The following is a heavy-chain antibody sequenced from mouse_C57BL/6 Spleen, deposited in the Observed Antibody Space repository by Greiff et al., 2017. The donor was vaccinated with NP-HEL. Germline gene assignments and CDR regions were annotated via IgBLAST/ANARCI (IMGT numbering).Heavy chain of an antibody. V-gene: IGHV1-42*01. Sequence: EVQLQQSGPELVKPGASVKISCKASGYSFTGYYMNWVKQSPEKSLEWIGEINPSTGGTTYNQKFKAKATLTVDKSSSTAYMQLKSLTSEDSAVYYCARSGPYFDYWGQGTTLTVSS. CDR3: ARSGPYFDY. J-gene: IGHJ2*01. CDR1: GYSFTGYY. CDR2: INPSTGGT.